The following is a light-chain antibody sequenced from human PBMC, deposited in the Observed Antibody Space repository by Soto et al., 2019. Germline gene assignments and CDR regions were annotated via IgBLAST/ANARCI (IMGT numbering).Light chain of an antibody. CDR2: AAS. Sequence: DIQMTQSPSSLSASVGDRVTITCRASQSISTYFNWYQQKPGKAPKLLIYAASSLQGGVPSRFSGSGSGTDFTLTISSLQPEDFATYDCQQSYSTPYTFGQGTNLEIK. V-gene: IGKV1-39*01. J-gene: IGKJ2*01. CDR3: QQSYSTPYT. CDR1: QSISTY.